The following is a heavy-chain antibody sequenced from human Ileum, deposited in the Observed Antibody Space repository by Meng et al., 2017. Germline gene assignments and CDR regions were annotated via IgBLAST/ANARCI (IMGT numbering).Heavy chain of an antibody. CDR1: GFTFSTYS. V-gene: IGHV3-21*03. CDR3: VADVPERPSQLDY. Sequence: GGSLRLSCAASGFTFSTYSMNWVRQAPGKGLEWVASISSTSGFLHYADSLKGRVTISRDNAKNSVSLQMYSLKAEDTGVYYCVADVPERPSQLDYWGQGILVTVSS. J-gene: IGHJ4*02. D-gene: IGHD3-10*02. CDR2: ISSTSGFL.